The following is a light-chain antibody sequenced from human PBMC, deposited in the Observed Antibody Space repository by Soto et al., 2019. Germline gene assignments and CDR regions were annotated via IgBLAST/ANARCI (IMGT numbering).Light chain of an antibody. CDR3: QQYDNLPLT. CDR1: HDISKY. Sequence: DIQMTQSPSSLSASVLDRLTIXCQASHDISKYLNWYQHKPGKAPKLLIYDASNFETGVPSRFSGSGSGTEFTFTISSLQPEDIATYYCQQYDNLPLTFGGGTK. V-gene: IGKV1-33*01. CDR2: DAS. J-gene: IGKJ4*01.